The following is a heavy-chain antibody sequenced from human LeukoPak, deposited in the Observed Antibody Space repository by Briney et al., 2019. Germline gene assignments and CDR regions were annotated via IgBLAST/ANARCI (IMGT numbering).Heavy chain of an antibody. D-gene: IGHD3-10*01. J-gene: IGHJ5*02. CDR1: GYSFTSYW. V-gene: IGHV5-51*01. Sequence: GESLKISCKGSGYSFTSYWIGWVRQMPGKGLEWMGIIYPGDSDTRYSPSFQGQVTISADKSISTAYLQWSSLKASDTAMYYCARGGYGSGSYYNANWFDPWGQGTLVTVSS. CDR3: ARGGYGSGSYYNANWFDP. CDR2: IYPGDSDT.